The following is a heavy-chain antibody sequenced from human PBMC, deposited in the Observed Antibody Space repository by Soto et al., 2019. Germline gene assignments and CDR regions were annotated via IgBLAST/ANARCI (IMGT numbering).Heavy chain of an antibody. CDR3: AGGYCSSTSCRYFYYYYYYMDV. CDR1: GGSISSSSYY. D-gene: IGHD2-2*01. V-gene: IGHV4-39*01. CDR2: IYYSGST. Sequence: PSETLSLTCTVSGGSISSSSYYWGWIRQPPGKGLEWIGSIYYSGSTYYNPSLKSRVTISVDTSKNQLSLKLSSVTAADTAVYYCAGGYCSSTSCRYFYYYYYYMDVWGKGTTVTSP. J-gene: IGHJ6*03.